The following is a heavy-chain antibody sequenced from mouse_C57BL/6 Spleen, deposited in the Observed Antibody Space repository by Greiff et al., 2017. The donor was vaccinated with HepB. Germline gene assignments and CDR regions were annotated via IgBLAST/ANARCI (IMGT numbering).Heavy chain of an antibody. D-gene: IGHD2-4*01. J-gene: IGHJ3*01. CDR3: ARRGYYDYDGIAY. Sequence: VHLVESGPGLVQPSQSLSITCTVSGFSLTSYGVHWVRQSPGKGLEWLGVIWSGGSTDYNAAFISRLSISKDNSKSQVFFKMNSLQADDTAIYYCARRGYYDYDGIAYWGQGTLVTVSA. CDR2: IWSGGST. CDR1: GFSLTSYG. V-gene: IGHV2-2*01.